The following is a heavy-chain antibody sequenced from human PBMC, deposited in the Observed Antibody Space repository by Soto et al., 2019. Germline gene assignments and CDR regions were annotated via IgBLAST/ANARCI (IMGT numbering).Heavy chain of an antibody. D-gene: IGHD1-1*01. Sequence: ASVKVSCKASGSSFTTYGMTWVRQAPGQVLEWMGWISTDKGNTKYAQNFQSRATLTTDTSTSTAYMELRSLRSDDTAVYYGARARDWNLDYWGKGTLIAVSS. CDR1: GSSFTTYG. J-gene: IGHJ4*02. CDR2: ISTDKGNT. V-gene: IGHV1-18*01. CDR3: ARARDWNLDY.